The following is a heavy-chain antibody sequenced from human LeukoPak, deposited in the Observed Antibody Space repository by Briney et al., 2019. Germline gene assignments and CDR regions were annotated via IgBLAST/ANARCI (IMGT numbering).Heavy chain of an antibody. CDR2: ISAYNGNT. CDR1: GYTFTSYA. Sequence: ASVKVSCKASGYTFTSYAMNWVRQAPGQGLEWMGWISAYNGNTNYAQKLQGRVTMTTDTSTSTAYMELRSLRSDDTAVYYCARDSDYYDSSGDNGYWGQGTLVTVSS. D-gene: IGHD3-22*01. CDR3: ARDSDYYDSSGDNGY. J-gene: IGHJ4*02. V-gene: IGHV1-18*01.